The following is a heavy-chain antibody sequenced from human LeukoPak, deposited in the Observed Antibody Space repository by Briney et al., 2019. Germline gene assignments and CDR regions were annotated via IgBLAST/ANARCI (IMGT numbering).Heavy chain of an antibody. CDR2: ISSSSSYI. CDR1: GFTFSSYN. V-gene: IGHV3-21*01. J-gene: IGHJ4*02. Sequence: GGSLRLSCAASGFTFSSYNMNWVRQAPGEGLEWVSSISSSSSYIYYADSVKGRFTISRDNAKNSLYLQMNSLRAEDTAVYYCAREAAAGPLDYWGQGTLVTVSS. D-gene: IGHD6-13*01. CDR3: AREAAAGPLDY.